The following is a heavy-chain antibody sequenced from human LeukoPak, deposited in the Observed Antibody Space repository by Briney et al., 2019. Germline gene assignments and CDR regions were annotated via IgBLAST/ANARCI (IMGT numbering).Heavy chain of an antibody. CDR1: GDSVSSNSAA. Sequence: SQTLSLTCAISGDSVSSNSAAWNWIRQSPSRGLEWLGRTYYKSKWYYDYAISVKSRITINPDISKNQISLQLNSVTPEDTAVYYCTRGEIFDPWGQGTLVTVSS. J-gene: IGHJ5*02. CDR3: TRGEIFDP. CDR2: TYYKSKWYY. V-gene: IGHV6-1*01.